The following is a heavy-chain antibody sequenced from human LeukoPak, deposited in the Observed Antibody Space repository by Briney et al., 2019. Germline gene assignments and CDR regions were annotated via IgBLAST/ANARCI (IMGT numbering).Heavy chain of an antibody. CDR1: GYTFSDFG. CDR2: ISGNNDNP. CDR3: ARDGTSTDDY. Sequence: ASVKVSCKASGYTFSDFGISWVRQAPGQGLEWMGWISGNNDNPNYGQKFQGRLTVTTDSSTSTAYMELRNLRSDDTAVYYCARDGTSTDDYWGQGTLVTVSS. J-gene: IGHJ4*02. V-gene: IGHV1-18*01. D-gene: IGHD2-2*01.